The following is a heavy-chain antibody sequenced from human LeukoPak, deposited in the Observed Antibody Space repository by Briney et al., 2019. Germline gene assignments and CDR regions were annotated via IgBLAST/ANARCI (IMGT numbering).Heavy chain of an antibody. D-gene: IGHD6-13*01. J-gene: IGHJ3*02. V-gene: IGHV1-2*02. CDR3: ASELTIAGPAFDI. CDR1: GYTFTGYY. Sequence: ASVKVSCKASGYTFTGYYMHWVRPAPGQGLEWMGWINPNSGGTNYAQKFQGRVTMTRDTSISTAYMELSRLRSDDTAVYYCASELTIAGPAFDIWGQGTMVTVSS. CDR2: INPNSGGT.